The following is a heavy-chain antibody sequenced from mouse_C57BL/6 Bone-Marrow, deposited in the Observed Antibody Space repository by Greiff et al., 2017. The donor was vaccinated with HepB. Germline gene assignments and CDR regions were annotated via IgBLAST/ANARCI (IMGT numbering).Heavy chain of an antibody. J-gene: IGHJ2*01. CDR1: GYSITSGYY. CDR3: ARVPLRRSPFIDY. D-gene: IGHD1-1*01. Sequence: EVKLVESGPGLVKPSQSLSLTCSVTGYSITSGYYWYWIRQFPENKLEWMGIISYDGSNNYNPSLKNRIPITRDTSKNQFILKLKSVTTEDTATYYCARVPLRRSPFIDYWGQGTTLTVSS. V-gene: IGHV3-6*01. CDR2: ISYDGSN.